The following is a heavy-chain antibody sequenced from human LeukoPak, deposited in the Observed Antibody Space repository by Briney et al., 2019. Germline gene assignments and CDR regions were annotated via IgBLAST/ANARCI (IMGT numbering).Heavy chain of an antibody. J-gene: IGHJ6*03. Sequence: GGSLGLSCAASGFSFSGYGMHWVRQAPGKGLEWVAFIRYDGSNEYYADSVKGRFTISRDKSKNTLSPQMNGLRVEDTAVYYCAKVMPPGRIRFYSYYMDVWGKGTTVSVS. CDR2: IRYDGSNE. V-gene: IGHV3-30*02. CDR3: AKVMPPGRIRFYSYYMDV. CDR1: GFSFSGYG. D-gene: IGHD2-15*01.